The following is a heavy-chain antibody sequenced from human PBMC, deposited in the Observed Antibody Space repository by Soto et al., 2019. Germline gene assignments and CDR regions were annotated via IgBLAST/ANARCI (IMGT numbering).Heavy chain of an antibody. Sequence: EVQLVESGGGLVQPGGSLRLSCLASGFTFSTYWMHWVRQAPGKGLVWVSRINGDGTRTTYADSVEGRFTISRDNAKNTLYLQMNSLRAEDTAVYFCVRVPTGGYAFSLDDYWGQGTLVTVSS. D-gene: IGHD5-12*01. V-gene: IGHV3-74*01. CDR1: GFTFSTYW. J-gene: IGHJ4*02. CDR3: VRVPTGGYAFSLDDY. CDR2: INGDGTRT.